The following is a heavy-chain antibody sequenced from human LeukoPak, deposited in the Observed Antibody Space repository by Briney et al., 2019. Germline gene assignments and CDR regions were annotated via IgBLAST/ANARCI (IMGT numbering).Heavy chain of an antibody. Sequence: GASVKVSCKASGGTFSSCAISWVRQAPGQGLEWMGGIIPIFGTANYAQKFQGRVTITADESTSTAYMELSSLRSEDTAVYYCARGRSSSFSDDYWGQGTLVTVSS. V-gene: IGHV1-69*13. CDR1: GGTFSSCA. CDR2: IIPIFGTA. CDR3: ARGRSSSFSDDY. J-gene: IGHJ4*02. D-gene: IGHD6-6*01.